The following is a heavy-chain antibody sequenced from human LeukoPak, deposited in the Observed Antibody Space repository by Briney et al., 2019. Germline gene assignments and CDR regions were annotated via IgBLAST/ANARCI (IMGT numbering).Heavy chain of an antibody. J-gene: IGHJ4*02. D-gene: IGHD2-2*01. CDR1: GFTVSSNY. Sequence: PGGSLRLSCAASGFTVSSNYMSWVRQAPGKGLEWVSVIYSGGSTYYADSVKGRFTISRDNSKNTLYLQMNSLRAEDTAVYYCARSIVVVPAATYYFDYWGQGTLVTVSS. CDR2: IYSGGST. CDR3: ARSIVVVPAATYYFDY. V-gene: IGHV3-53*01.